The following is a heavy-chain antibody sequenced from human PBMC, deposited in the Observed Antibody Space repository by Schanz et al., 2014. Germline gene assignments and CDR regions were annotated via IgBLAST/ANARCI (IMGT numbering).Heavy chain of an antibody. V-gene: IGHV3-48*01. J-gene: IGHJ3*02. Sequence: EVQLVESGGGVVRPGGSLRLSCAASGFGFSSYSMNWVRQAPGKGLEWVSYISGSSRTIYYADSVKGRFTISRDNSKNTLYLQMNSLRAEDTAVYYCAKGRFGELSAFDIWGQGTMVTVSS. CDR3: AKGRFGELSAFDI. CDR2: ISGSSRTI. CDR1: GFGFSSYS. D-gene: IGHD3-10*01.